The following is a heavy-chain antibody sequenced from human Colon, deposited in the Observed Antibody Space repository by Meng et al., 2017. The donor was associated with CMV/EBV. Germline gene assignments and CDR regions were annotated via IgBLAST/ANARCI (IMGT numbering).Heavy chain of an antibody. J-gene: IGHJ4*02. V-gene: IGHV1-2*06. D-gene: IGHD1-7*01. CDR1: GYTFTDYD. Sequence: QVQLVQSGAEVREPGASVKVSCKASGYTFTDYDIHWVRQAPGQGLQWVGRINPNSGTTSSAQRFQGRLTMTSDTSTSTAFMELSSLTSEDTAVYYCAREFEKNYYFEYWGQGTLVTVSS. CDR3: AREFEKNYYFEY. CDR2: INPNSGTT.